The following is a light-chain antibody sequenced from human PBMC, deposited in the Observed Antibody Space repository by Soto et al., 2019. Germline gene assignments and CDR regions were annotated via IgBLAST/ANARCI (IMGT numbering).Light chain of an antibody. J-gene: IGKJ4*01. CDR3: QQYNNWPAT. CDR2: GAS. V-gene: IGKV3-15*01. Sequence: EIVMTPSPATLSVSPGERATLSCRASQSVSSNLAWYQQKPGQAPRLLIYGASTRATGIPARFSGSGSVTEFTLTISSLQSEDFAVYYCQQYNNWPATFGGGNKVEIK. CDR1: QSVSSN.